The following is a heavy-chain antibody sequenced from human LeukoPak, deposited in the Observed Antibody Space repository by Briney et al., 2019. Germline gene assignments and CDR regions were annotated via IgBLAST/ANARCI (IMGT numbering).Heavy chain of an antibody. CDR2: INHSGST. J-gene: IGHJ4*02. D-gene: IGHD1-26*01. CDR1: DGSISGYY. Sequence: SETLSLTCTVSDGSISGYYWSWIRQPPGKGLEWIGEINHSGSTNYNPSLKSRVTISVDTSKNQFSLKLSSVTAADTAVYYCARDSGSYFDYWGQGTLVTVSS. CDR3: ARDSGSYFDY. V-gene: IGHV4-34*01.